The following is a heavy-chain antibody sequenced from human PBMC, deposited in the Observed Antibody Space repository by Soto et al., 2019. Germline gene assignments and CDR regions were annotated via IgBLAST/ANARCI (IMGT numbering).Heavy chain of an antibody. CDR1: GSTFTGYY. CDR3: ARGGRLDIVVVPAAMYARFDP. Sequence: ASVKVSCKASGSTFTGYYMHWVRQAPGQGLEWMGWINPNSGGTNYAQKFQGWVTMTRDTSISTAYMELSRLRSDDTAVYYCARGGRLDIVVVPAAMYARFDPWGQGTLVTVSS. V-gene: IGHV1-2*04. D-gene: IGHD2-2*03. J-gene: IGHJ5*02. CDR2: INPNSGGT.